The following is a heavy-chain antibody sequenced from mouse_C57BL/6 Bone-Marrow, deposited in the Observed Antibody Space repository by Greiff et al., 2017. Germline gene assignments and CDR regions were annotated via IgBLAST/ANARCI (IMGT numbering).Heavy chain of an antibody. Sequence: VKLVESGAELAKPGASVKMSCKASGYTFTSYWMHWVKPRTGKGLEWIGYINPSTGSTEYNQKFKDKATLTADKSSSTAYMQLSSLTSEDAAVDYCAREYYGRSYVVDYWCQGTTLTVSS. V-gene: IGHV1-7*01. CDR1: GYTFTSYW. J-gene: IGHJ2*01. D-gene: IGHD1-1*01. CDR3: AREYYGRSYVVDY. CDR2: INPSTGST.